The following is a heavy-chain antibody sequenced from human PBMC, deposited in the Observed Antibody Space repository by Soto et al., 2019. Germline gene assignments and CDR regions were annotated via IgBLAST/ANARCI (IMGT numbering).Heavy chain of an antibody. D-gene: IGHD1-1*01. CDR3: GSWLKEGGIGGNYYYGMDV. V-gene: IGHV3-48*04. CDR2: ISSSSSTM. J-gene: IGHJ6*02. Sequence: GGSLRLSCAASGFTFASYSMNWVRQAPGKGLEWVSYISSSSSTMYYADSVKGRFTISRDNTKNSLYLQMNSLRSDDTAVYYCGSWLKEGGIGGNYYYGMDVWGQGTTVTVSS. CDR1: GFTFASYS.